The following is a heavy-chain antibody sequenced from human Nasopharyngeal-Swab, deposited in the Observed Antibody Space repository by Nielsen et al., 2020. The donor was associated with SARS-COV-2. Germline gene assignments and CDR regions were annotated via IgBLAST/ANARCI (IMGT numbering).Heavy chain of an antibody. V-gene: IGHV4-34*01. CDR1: GVSFSGYY. CDR2: IHHSGST. Sequence: SETLSLTCAVYGVSFSGYYWSWIRQPPGKGLEWIGEIHHSGSTDYNPSLKSRVTISVDTSKNQFSLKLSSVTAADTAVFYCARGPVRYDFWSGYYCGFDYWGQGTLVTVSS. D-gene: IGHD3-3*01. CDR3: ARGPVRYDFWSGYYCGFDY. J-gene: IGHJ4*02.